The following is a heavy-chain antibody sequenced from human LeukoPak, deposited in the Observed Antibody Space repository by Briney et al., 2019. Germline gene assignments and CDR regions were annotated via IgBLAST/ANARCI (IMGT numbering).Heavy chain of an antibody. CDR2: IYYSGST. V-gene: IGHV4-59*01. CDR1: GGSISSYY. Sequence: SETLSLTCTVSGGSISSYYWSWIRQSPGKGLEWIGYIYYSGSTNYNPSLKSRVTISVDTSKNQFSLKLSSVTAADTAVYYCARFGRDGYNGYFDYWGQGTLVTVSS. D-gene: IGHD5-24*01. CDR3: ARFGRDGYNGYFDY. J-gene: IGHJ4*02.